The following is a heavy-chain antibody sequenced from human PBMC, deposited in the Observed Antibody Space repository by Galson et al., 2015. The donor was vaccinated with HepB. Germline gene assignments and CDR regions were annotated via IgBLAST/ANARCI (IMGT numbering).Heavy chain of an antibody. Sequence: SLRLSCAASGFTFSSYGMHWVRQAPGKGLEWVAVIWYDGSNKYYADSVKGRFTISRDNSKNTLYLQMNSLRAEDTAVYYCAREGCSSASWLAAGIAAAGDVPSFDYWGQGTLVTVSS. CDR2: IWYDGSNK. CDR3: AREGCSSASWLAAGIAAAGDVPSFDY. D-gene: IGHD2-2*01. J-gene: IGHJ4*02. V-gene: IGHV3-33*01. CDR1: GFTFSSYG.